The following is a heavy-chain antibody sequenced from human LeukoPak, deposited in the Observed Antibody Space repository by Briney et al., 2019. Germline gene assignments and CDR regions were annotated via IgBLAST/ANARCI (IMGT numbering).Heavy chain of an antibody. CDR2: IYSGGST. Sequence: PGGSLRLSCAASGFTFSSYSMNWVRQAPGKGLEWVAVIYSGGSTYYADSVKGRFTISRDNSKNTLFLQMNSLRAEDTAVYYCARYRGYGMDVWGQGTTVTVSS. CDR3: ARYRGYGMDV. D-gene: IGHD1-26*01. V-gene: IGHV3-66*01. CDR1: GFTFSSYS. J-gene: IGHJ6*02.